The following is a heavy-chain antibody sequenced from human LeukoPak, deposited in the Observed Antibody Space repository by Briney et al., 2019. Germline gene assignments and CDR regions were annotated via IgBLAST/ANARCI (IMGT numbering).Heavy chain of an antibody. D-gene: IGHD3-22*01. V-gene: IGHV7-4-1*02. CDR3: AVLSYDSSGYYYPFDY. Sequence: ASVKVSCKASGYTFTSYAMNWVRQAPGQGLEWMGWMNTNTGNLTYAQGFTGRFVFSLDTSVSTAYLQISSLKTEDTAVYYCAVLSYDSSGYYYPFDYWGQGTLVTVSS. CDR2: MNTNTGNL. J-gene: IGHJ4*02. CDR1: GYTFTSYA.